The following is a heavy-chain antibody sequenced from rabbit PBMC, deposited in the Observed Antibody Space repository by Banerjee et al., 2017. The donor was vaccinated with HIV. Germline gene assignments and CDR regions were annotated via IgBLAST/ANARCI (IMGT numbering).Heavy chain of an antibody. J-gene: IGHJ4*01. V-gene: IGHV1S45*01. CDR2: IYTGSSGTT. CDR3: ARDMGADSYYYYFNL. CDR1: GIDFSSNYY. D-gene: IGHD8-1*01. Sequence: QQQLEESGGGLVKPGGTLTLTCKASGIDFSSNYYMCWVRQAPGKGLEWIACIYTGSSGTTWYASWAKGRFTGSKTSSTTVTLQMTSLTAADTATYFCARDMGADSYYYYFNLWGQGTLVTVS.